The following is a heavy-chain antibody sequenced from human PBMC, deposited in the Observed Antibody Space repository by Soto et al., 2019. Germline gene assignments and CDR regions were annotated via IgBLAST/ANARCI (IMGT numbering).Heavy chain of an antibody. Sequence: ASVKVSWKASGYTFTSYYMHWVRQAPGQGLEWMGIINPSGGSTSYAQKFQGRVTMTRDTSTSTVYMELSSLRSEDTAVYYCARNGNYYDSSGLSGWFDPWGQGTLVTVSS. CDR2: INPSGGST. V-gene: IGHV1-46*01. J-gene: IGHJ5*02. CDR1: GYTFTSYY. CDR3: ARNGNYYDSSGLSGWFDP. D-gene: IGHD3-22*01.